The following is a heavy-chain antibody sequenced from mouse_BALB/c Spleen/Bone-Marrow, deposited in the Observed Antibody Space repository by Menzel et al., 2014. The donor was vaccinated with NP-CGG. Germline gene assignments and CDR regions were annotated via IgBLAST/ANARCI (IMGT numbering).Heavy chain of an antibody. CDR1: GFNIKDTY. CDR2: IDPANGNT. V-gene: IGHV14-3*02. D-gene: IGHD4-1*01. CDR3: ARWEYYAMDY. Sequence: VQLQQSGAELVKPGASVKLSCTASGFNIKDTYMHWVKQRPEQGLEWTGRIDPANGNTKYDPKFQGKATITADTSSNTAYLQLSSLTSDDTAVYYCARWEYYAMDYWGQGTSVTVSS. J-gene: IGHJ4*01.